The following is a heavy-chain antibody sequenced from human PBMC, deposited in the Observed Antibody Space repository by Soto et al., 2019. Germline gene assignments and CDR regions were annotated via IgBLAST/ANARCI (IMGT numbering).Heavy chain of an antibody. Sequence: EVQLLESGGGLVQPGGSLRLSCAASGFTFSSYAMSWVRQAPGKGLEWVSAISGSGGSTYYADSVKGWFTISRDNSKNTLYLQMNSLRAEDTAVYYCAKLRGYYYGSGYLDYWGQGTLVAVSS. D-gene: IGHD3-10*01. V-gene: IGHV3-23*01. CDR2: ISGSGGST. CDR1: GFTFSSYA. J-gene: IGHJ4*02. CDR3: AKLRGYYYGSGYLDY.